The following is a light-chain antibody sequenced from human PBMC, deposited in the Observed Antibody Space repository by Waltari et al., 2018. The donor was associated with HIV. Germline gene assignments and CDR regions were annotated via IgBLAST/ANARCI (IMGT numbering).Light chain of an antibody. CDR1: SSNIGLNT. CDR3: ATWDDNLNAYV. J-gene: IGLJ1*01. Sequence: QSVLTQPPSASGTPGQRVTISCSGSSSNIGLNTVNWYQQLPGTAPKLLIYRSDQRPSGVPDRFSGSKSGTSASLAISGLQSEDEADYYCATWDDNLNAYVFGTGTTVTAL. CDR2: RSD. V-gene: IGLV1-44*01.